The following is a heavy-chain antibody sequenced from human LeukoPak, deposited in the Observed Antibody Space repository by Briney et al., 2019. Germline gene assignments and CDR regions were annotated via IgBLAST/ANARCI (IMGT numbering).Heavy chain of an antibody. Sequence: GGSLRLSCAASGLAFQKAWMSWIRQAPGKGLEWVGRIASETDGATKDNAAPVKGRFTISRDESKTTLFLQMNSLKTEDTAIYFCATGPLDYWGQGALVTVSS. V-gene: IGHV3-15*04. CDR2: IASETDGATK. J-gene: IGHJ4*02. CDR3: ATGPLDY. CDR1: GLAFQKAW.